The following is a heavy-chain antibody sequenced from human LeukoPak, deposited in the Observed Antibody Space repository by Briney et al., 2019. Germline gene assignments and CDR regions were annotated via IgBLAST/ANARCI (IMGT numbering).Heavy chain of an antibody. J-gene: IGHJ6*03. CDR2: IYSGGST. CDR1: GFTVSSNY. V-gene: IGHV3-66*02. Sequence: GGSLRLSCAASGFTVSSNYMSWVRQAPGKGLEWVSVIYSGGSTYYADSVKGRFTISRDNSKNTLYLQMNSLRAEDTAVYYCARGRYSKDYYYYYMDVWGKGTTVTVS. CDR3: ARGRYSKDYYYYYMDV. D-gene: IGHD4-11*01.